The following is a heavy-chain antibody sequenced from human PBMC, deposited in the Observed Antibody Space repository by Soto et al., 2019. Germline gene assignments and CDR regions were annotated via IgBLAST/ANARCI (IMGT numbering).Heavy chain of an antibody. V-gene: IGHV3-66*01. Sequence: EVQLVESGGGLVQPGGSLRLSCAASGFTVSTKYMSWVRQAPGKGLEWVSVIYSGGSTFCADSVRGRFTTSRDNSKNTVNLQMNSLRAEDTAVYYCARDPWAADYWGQGTLVTVSS. D-gene: IGHD3-16*01. J-gene: IGHJ4*02. CDR1: GFTVSTKY. CDR2: IYSGGST. CDR3: ARDPWAADY.